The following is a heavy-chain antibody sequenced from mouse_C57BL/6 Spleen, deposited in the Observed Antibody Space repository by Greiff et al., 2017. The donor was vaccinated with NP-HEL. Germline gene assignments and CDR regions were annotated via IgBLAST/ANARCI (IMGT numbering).Heavy chain of an antibody. Sequence: QVQLQQSGAELVKPGASVKLSCKASGYTFTEYPIHWVKQRSGQGLEWIGWFYPGSGSIKYNEKFKDKATLTADKSSSTVYMELSRLTSEDSAVYFCARHEDPYYDGGDYFDYWGQGTTLTVSS. CDR2: FYPGSGSI. CDR1: GYTFTEYP. CDR3: ARHEDPYYDGGDYFDY. V-gene: IGHV1-62-2*01. J-gene: IGHJ2*01. D-gene: IGHD1-1*01.